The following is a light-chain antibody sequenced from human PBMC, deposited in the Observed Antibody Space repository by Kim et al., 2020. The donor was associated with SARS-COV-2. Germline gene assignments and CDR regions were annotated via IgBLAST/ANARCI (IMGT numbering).Light chain of an antibody. Sequence: GRSITISCTGTRSDVGGYDYVSWYQQYPGKAPKLMISDVTKRPSGVSNRFSGSKSGNTASLTISGLQAEDEAHYYCCSYTSSTTWVFGGGTQLTVL. CDR1: RSDVGGYDY. V-gene: IGLV2-14*03. CDR2: DVT. CDR3: CSYTSSTTWV. J-gene: IGLJ3*02.